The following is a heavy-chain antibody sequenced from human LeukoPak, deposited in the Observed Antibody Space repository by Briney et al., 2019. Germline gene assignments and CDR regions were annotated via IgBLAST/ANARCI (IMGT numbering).Heavy chain of an antibody. V-gene: IGHV4-59*05. J-gene: IGHJ6*03. CDR1: GGSISSYY. CDR2: IYYSGST. D-gene: IGHD6-13*01. Sequence: SETLSLTCTVSGGSISSYYWSWIRQPPGKGLEWIGSIYYSGSTYYNPSLKSRVTISVDTSKNQFSLKLSSVTAADTAVYYCARTLIAAATGAYYYMDVWGKGTTVTISS. CDR3: ARTLIAAATGAYYYMDV.